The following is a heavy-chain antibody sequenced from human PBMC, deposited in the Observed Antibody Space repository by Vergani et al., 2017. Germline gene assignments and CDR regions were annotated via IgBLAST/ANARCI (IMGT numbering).Heavy chain of an antibody. CDR1: GFTFSSYA. J-gene: IGHJ4*02. CDR2: IIPIFGTA. CDR3: ARAGDSSGPLDY. D-gene: IGHD3-22*01. Sequence: VQLVESGGGLVKPGGSLRLSCAASGFTFSSYAISWVRQAPGQGLEWMGGIIPIFGTANYAQKFQGRVTITADESTSTAYMELSSLRSEDTAVYYCARAGDSSGPLDYWGQGTLVTVSS. V-gene: IGHV1-69*01.